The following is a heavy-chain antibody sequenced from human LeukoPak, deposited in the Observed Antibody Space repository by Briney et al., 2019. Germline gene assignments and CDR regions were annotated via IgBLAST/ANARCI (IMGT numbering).Heavy chain of an antibody. D-gene: IGHD3-10*01. J-gene: IGHJ4*02. CDR2: INHSGST. Sequence: IPSETLSPTCPVYGGSFSGYYWSWIRQPPGKGLEWIGEINHSGSTNYNPSLKSRVTISVDTSKNQFSLKLSSVTAADTAVYYCARGDTGSGSYRPPIFDYWGQGTLVTVSS. CDR3: ARGDTGSGSYRPPIFDY. V-gene: IGHV4-34*01. CDR1: GGSFSGYY.